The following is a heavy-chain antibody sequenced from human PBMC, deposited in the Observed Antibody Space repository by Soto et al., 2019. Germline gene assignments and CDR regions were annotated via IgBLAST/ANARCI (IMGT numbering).Heavy chain of an antibody. CDR3: AGWILQWAHFDY. CDR2: IYYSRST. J-gene: IGHJ4*02. CDR1: GGSISSSSYY. D-gene: IGHD5-18*01. V-gene: IGHV4-39*01. Sequence: QLQLLESGPGLVKPSETLSLTCTVSGGSISSSSYYWGWIRQPPGKGLEWIGNIYYSRSTYYNPSLKSRVCLFVGTSENQFSLKVPSVTAADTAVECCAGWILQWAHFDYWGEGTMVTVSS.